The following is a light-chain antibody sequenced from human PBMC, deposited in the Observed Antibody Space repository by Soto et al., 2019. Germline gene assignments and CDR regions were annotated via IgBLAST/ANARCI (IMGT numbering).Light chain of an antibody. Sequence: QSVLTQAPSVSGTPGQRVTITCSGSSSNIGRNSVNWYQHLPGTAPKLLTHGNNHRPSGVPDRFSGSKSGTSASLAISGLQPEDEADSCCAAWDDSLNEYVLGDGTKVTVL. CDR1: SSNIGRNS. J-gene: IGLJ1*01. V-gene: IGLV1-44*01. CDR3: AAWDDSLNEYV. CDR2: GNN.